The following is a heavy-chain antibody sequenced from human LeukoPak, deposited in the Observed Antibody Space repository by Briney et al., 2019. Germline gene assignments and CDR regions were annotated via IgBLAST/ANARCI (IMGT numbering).Heavy chain of an antibody. CDR3: TRDGYGYNYMDV. J-gene: IGHJ6*03. Sequence: GGSLRLSCAASRFTVTSNFTSWVRQGPGQGLEWGSVIYDGGNTYYADSVKGRFTISRDNSKNTLYLQMNSLRAEDTAVYFCTRDGYGYNYMDVWGKGTTVTVSS. CDR2: IYDGGNT. V-gene: IGHV3-53*01. CDR1: RFTVTSNF. D-gene: IGHD1-1*01.